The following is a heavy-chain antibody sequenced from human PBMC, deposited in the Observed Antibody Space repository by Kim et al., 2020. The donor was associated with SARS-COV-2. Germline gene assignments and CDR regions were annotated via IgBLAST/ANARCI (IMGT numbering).Heavy chain of an antibody. CDR3: ARDTEDCSSTSCYVDY. D-gene: IGHD2-2*01. V-gene: IGHV3-33*05. J-gene: IGHJ4*02. CDR1: GFTFSSYG. CDR2: ISYDGSNK. Sequence: GGSLRLSCAASGFTFSSYGMHWVRQAPGKGLEWVAFISYDGSNKYYADSVKGRFTISRDNSKNTLYLQMNSLRAEDTAVYYCARDTEDCSSTSCYVDYWGQGTLVTVSS.